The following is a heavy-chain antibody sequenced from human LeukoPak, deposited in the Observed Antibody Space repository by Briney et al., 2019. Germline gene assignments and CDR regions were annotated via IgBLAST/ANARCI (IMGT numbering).Heavy chain of an antibody. CDR1: GFTFSRYA. J-gene: IGHJ4*02. Sequence: PGRSLRLSCAASGFTFSRYAMSWVRQAPGKGLEWVSAISGSGGSTYYADSVKGRFTISRDNSKNTLYLQMNSLRAEDTAVYYCARTYDSSGYYVYWGQGTLVTVSS. D-gene: IGHD3-22*01. V-gene: IGHV3-23*01. CDR3: ARTYDSSGYYVY. CDR2: ISGSGGST.